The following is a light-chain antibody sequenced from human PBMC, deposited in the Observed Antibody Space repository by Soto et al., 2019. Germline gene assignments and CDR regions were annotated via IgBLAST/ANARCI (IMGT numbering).Light chain of an antibody. J-gene: IGKJ1*01. CDR3: QQYGSPRGT. V-gene: IGKV3-20*01. CDR1: QTISKSN. CDR2: AAS. Sequence: EIVLTQSPGSLSLSPGEGAALSCRASQTISKSNLAWYQQKPGQPPRLLVYAASSRATGIPARFSGSGSGTDFTLTISGLEPEDFAIYYCQQYGSPRGTFGQGTKVDIK.